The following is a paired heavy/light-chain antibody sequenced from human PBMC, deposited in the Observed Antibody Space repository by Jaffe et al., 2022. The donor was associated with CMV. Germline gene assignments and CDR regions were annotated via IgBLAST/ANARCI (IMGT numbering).Light chain of an antibody. CDR3: QQSYSPPFT. CDR1: QNIGSY. Sequence: DIQMTQSPSPLSASVGDRVTITCRASQNIGSYLNWYQQKPGKAPKLLIYAAVSLQSGVPSRFSGSGSGTDFSLTLSSLQVEDFATYFCQQSYSPPFTFGPGTKVDIK. V-gene: IGKV1-39*01. CDR2: AAV. J-gene: IGKJ3*01.
Heavy chain of an antibody. CDR1: GGSIRSSSYY. D-gene: IGHD5-18*01. J-gene: IGHJ4*02. V-gene: IGHV4-39*01. CDR2: IYYTGNT. CDR3: ARQAPPRGYSYGYFND. Sequence: QLQLQESGPGLVKPLETLSLTCTVSGGSIRSSSYYWGWIRQPPGKGLEWIGNIYYTGNTNYNPSLKSRVTISVDTSENQFSLNLSSVTAADTAVYYCARQAPPRGYSYGYFNDWGQGTLVTVSS.